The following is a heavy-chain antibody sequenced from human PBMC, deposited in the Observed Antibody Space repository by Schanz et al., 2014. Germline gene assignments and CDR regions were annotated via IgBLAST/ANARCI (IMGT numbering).Heavy chain of an antibody. CDR2: IGYDGSEK. CDR3: ARGIITMVRGGDVGAFDI. Sequence: QVQLVESGGGVVQPGRSLRLSCATSGLNFDYYGMNWVRQAPGKGLEWVANIGYDGSEKYYVDSVKGRFTISRDNAKSSLHLQMNSLRADDTAVYYCARGIITMVRGGDVGAFDIWGQGTMVTVSS. CDR1: GLNFDYYG. V-gene: IGHV3-33*01. D-gene: IGHD3-10*01. J-gene: IGHJ3*02.